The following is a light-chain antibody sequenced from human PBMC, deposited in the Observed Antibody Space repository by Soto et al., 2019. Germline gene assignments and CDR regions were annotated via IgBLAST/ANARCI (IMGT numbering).Light chain of an antibody. CDR2: RAS. V-gene: IGKV1-5*03. CDR3: QQYKDYPVT. CDR1: QSISAW. Sequence: PVTQTPSTLSAYVGDRVPITCRASQSISAWLAWYQQKPGKVPKLLIYRASTLESGVPSRFSGSESGTEFTLTISSLQPDDFATYYCQQYKDYPVTLGHGTKVAIK. J-gene: IGKJ1*01.